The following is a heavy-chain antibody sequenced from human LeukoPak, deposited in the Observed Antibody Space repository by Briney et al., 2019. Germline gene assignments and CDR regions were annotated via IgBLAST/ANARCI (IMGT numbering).Heavy chain of an antibody. CDR1: GFTFSFYW. D-gene: IGHD3-22*01. Sequence: GGSLRLSCVASGFTFSFYWMGWVRQAPGKGLEWVANIKQDGSEKYYVGSARGRFTISRDNAKNSLYLQMNSLRAEDTAVYYCARDEHQYYSESSGRFDYWGQGTLVTVSS. J-gene: IGHJ4*02. V-gene: IGHV3-7*04. CDR2: IKQDGSEK. CDR3: ARDEHQYYSESSGRFDY.